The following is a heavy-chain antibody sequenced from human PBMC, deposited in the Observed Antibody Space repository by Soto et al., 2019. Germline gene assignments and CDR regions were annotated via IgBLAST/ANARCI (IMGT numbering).Heavy chain of an antibody. V-gene: IGHV4-34*12. D-gene: IGHD3-9*01. Sequence: TSETLSLTCAVYGGSFSGYYWSWIRQPPGKGLEWIGEIINGGNTNYNPPHKSRATISADTSKNQFSLKLTSMTAADTAVYYCARRVYYDVLTGWYFDSWGQGNLVTVS. CDR1: GGSFSGYY. J-gene: IGHJ4*02. CDR3: ARRVYYDVLTGWYFDS. CDR2: IINGGNT.